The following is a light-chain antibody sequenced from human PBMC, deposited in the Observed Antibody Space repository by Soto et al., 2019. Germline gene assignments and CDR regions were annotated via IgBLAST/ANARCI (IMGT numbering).Light chain of an antibody. CDR2: CAS. CDR1: QSVSSS. CDR3: QQYSNWPPIT. Sequence: EIVMTQSPATVSVSPGERATLSCRASQSVSSSLSWYQHKPGHAPRLLIYCASTRATGVPARFSGSGSGTEFTLTISSLQSEDFAIYFCQQYSNWPPITFGQGTRLEIK. J-gene: IGKJ5*01. V-gene: IGKV3-15*01.